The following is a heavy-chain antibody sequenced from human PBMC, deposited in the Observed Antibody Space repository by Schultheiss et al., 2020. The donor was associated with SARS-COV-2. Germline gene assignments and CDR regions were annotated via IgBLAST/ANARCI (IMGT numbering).Heavy chain of an antibody. J-gene: IGHJ3*02. V-gene: IGHV3-73*01. CDR3: AKGVVGATPDAFDI. CDR2: IGSKANSYAT. Sequence: GGSLRLSCAASGFTFSGSAMHWVRQASGKGLEWVGRIGSKANSYATISAASVKGRFTISRDESKNTAYLQMNSLKTEDTAVYYCAKGVVGATPDAFDIWGQGTMVTVSS. D-gene: IGHD1-26*01. CDR1: GFTFSGSA.